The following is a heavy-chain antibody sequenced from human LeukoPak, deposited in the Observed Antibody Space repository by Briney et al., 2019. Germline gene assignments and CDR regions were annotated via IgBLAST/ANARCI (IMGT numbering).Heavy chain of an antibody. CDR3: ARDHAITMVRGVQSEGPQLLGTYNWFDP. Sequence: VASVNVSCKVSGYTLTELSMHWVRQAPGKGLEWMGGFDPEDGETIYAQKFQGRVTMTEDTSTDTAYMELSSLRSEDTAVYYCARDHAITMVRGVQSEGPQLLGTYNWFDPWGQGTLVTVSS. CDR1: GYTLTELS. D-gene: IGHD3-10*01. J-gene: IGHJ5*02. CDR2: FDPEDGET. V-gene: IGHV1-24*01.